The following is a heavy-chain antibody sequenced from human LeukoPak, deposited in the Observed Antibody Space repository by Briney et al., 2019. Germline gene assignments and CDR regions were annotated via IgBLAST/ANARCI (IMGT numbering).Heavy chain of an antibody. CDR1: GFTFDDYG. Sequence: PGGSLRLSCAASGFTFDDYGMSWVRQGPGKGLEWVSRINWNGETKIYADFVKGRFTISRDNGKKSLHLQMDSLRAEDTAVYYCARVKYSRVVGAFDYWGQGTLVTVSS. CDR2: INWNGETK. J-gene: IGHJ4*02. D-gene: IGHD6-6*01. V-gene: IGHV3-20*04. CDR3: ARVKYSRVVGAFDY.